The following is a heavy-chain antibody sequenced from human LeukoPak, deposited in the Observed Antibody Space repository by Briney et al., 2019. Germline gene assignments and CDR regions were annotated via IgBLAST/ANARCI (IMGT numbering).Heavy chain of an antibody. J-gene: IGHJ4*02. CDR3: ARDLFSDGYSSSWDY. CDR2: INPNSGGT. Sequence: ASVKVSCKASGYTFTGYYMHWVRQAPGQRLEWMGWINPNSGGTNYAQKFQSRATMTRDTSISTAYMELSRLRSDDTAVYYCARDLFSDGYSSSWDYWGQGTLVTVSS. CDR1: GYTFTGYY. V-gene: IGHV1-2*02. D-gene: IGHD6-13*01.